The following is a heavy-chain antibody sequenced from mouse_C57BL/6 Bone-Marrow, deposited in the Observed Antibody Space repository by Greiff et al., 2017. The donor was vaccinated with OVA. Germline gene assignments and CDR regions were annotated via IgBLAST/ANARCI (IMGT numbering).Heavy chain of an antibody. D-gene: IGHD1-1*01. J-gene: IGHJ1*03. V-gene: IGHV2-9-1*01. CDR3: ARITTVVGHWYFDV. CDR2: IWTGGGT. CDR1: GFSLTSYA. Sequence: VQLVESGPGLVAPSQSLSITCTVSGFSLTSYAISWVRQPPGKGLEWLGVIWTGGGTNYNSALKSRLSISKDNSKSQVFLKMNSLQTDDTARYYCARITTVVGHWYFDVWGTGTTVTVSS.